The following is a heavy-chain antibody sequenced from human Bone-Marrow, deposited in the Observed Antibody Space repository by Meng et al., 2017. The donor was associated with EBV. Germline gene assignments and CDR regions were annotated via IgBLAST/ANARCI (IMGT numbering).Heavy chain of an antibody. CDR2: VSAYNGNT. J-gene: IGHJ4*02. CDR3: ARAYYGSGSYYGGFDY. CDR1: GYHFSSFG. V-gene: IGHV1-18*01. D-gene: IGHD3-10*01. Sequence: QTGGARTHPGASCMLSCKVSGYHFSSFGFTWVRQAPGQGLEWMGWVSAYNGNTNYAQKLQGRVTMTADTSTSTAYMELRSLRSDDTAAYYCARAYYGSGSYYGGFDYWGQGTLVTVSS.